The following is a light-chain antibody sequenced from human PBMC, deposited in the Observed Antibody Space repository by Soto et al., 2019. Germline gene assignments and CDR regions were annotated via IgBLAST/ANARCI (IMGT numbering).Light chain of an antibody. Sequence: DIQLTQSPSFLSASVGDRVTITCRASQGISSYLAWYQQKPGKAPKLLIYAASTLQTGVPSRFSGSGSDTEFHLQNSSLQPEDFVTLYCQQRNSYPRTFGQGTKVELK. CDR3: QQRNSYPRT. CDR2: AAS. J-gene: IGKJ1*01. V-gene: IGKV1-9*01. CDR1: QGISSY.